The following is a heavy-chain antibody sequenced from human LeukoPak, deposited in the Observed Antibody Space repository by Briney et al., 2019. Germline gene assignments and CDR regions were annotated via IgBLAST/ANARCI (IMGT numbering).Heavy chain of an antibody. J-gene: IGHJ4*02. CDR3: AKAPRRSPYGSGSYYNPDY. D-gene: IGHD3-10*01. CDR2: ISGSGGST. Sequence: GGSLRLSCAASGFTFSSYAMSWVRQAPGKGLEWVSAISGSGGSTYYADSVKGRFTISRDNSKNTLYLQMNSLRAEDTAVYYCAKAPRRSPYGSGSYYNPDYWGQGTLVTVSS. V-gene: IGHV3-23*01. CDR1: GFTFSSYA.